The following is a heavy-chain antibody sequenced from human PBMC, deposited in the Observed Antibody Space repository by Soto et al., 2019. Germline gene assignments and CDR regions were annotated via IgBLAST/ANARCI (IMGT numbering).Heavy chain of an antibody. Sequence: PGVSLRLSCAASGFTFSSYAMSWVRQAPGKGLEWASAISGSGGSTYYADSVKGRFTISRDNSKNTLYLQMNSLRAEDTAVYYSAKDPVVAATFDYWGQGTLVTVSS. CDR2: ISGSGGST. D-gene: IGHD2-15*01. CDR1: GFTFSSYA. J-gene: IGHJ4*02. CDR3: AKDPVVAATFDY. V-gene: IGHV3-23*01.